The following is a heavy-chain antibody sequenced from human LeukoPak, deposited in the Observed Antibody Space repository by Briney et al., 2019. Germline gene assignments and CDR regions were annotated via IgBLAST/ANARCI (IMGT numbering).Heavy chain of an antibody. CDR2: ISYDGSNK. J-gene: IGHJ4*02. CDR3: AHGGYDPHPFDY. D-gene: IGHD5-12*01. V-gene: IGHV3-30*03. CDR1: GFTFSSYG. Sequence: GGSLRLSCAASGFTFSSYGMHWVRQAPGKGLEWVAVISYDGSNKYYADSVKGRFTISRDNSKNTLYLQMNSLRAEDTAVYYCAHGGYDPHPFDYWGQGTLVTVSS.